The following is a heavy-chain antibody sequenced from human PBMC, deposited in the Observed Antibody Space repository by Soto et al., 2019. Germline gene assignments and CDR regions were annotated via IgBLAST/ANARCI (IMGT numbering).Heavy chain of an antibody. D-gene: IGHD1-26*01. V-gene: IGHV5-51*01. CDR2: IYPGDSDT. CDR3: ASFQRSFSENNWFDP. J-gene: IGHJ5*02. Sequence: GESLKISCKGSGYSFTSYWIGWVRQMPGKGLEWMGIIYPGDSDTRYSPSFQGQVTISADKSISTAYLQWSSLKASDTAMYYCASFQRSFSENNWFDPWGQGTLVTVSS. CDR1: GYSFTSYW.